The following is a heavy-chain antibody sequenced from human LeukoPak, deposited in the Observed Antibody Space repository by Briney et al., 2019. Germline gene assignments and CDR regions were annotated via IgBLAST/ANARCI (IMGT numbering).Heavy chain of an antibody. Sequence: SQTLSLTCIVSGGSISSGGYFWNWIRQHPGKGLEWIAYISYSGSTYYNPSLKSRVTISLDTSQNQFSLRLSSMTAADTAVYYCARVNSAHSSFAYWGQGTLVTASS. CDR3: ARVNSAHSSFAY. V-gene: IGHV4-31*03. CDR1: GGSISSGGYF. CDR2: ISYSGST. D-gene: IGHD2/OR15-2a*01. J-gene: IGHJ4*02.